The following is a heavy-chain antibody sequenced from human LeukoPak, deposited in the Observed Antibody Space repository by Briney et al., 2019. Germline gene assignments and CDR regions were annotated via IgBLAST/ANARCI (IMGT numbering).Heavy chain of an antibody. CDR3: ARAGGPGAFDI. CDR1: GGTFSSYA. Sequence: SVKVSCKASGGTFSSYATSWVRQAPGQGLEWMGRIIPIFGTANYAQKFQGRVTITTVESTSTAYMELSSLRSEDTAVYYCARAGGPGAFDIWGQGTMVTVSS. CDR2: IIPIFGTA. J-gene: IGHJ3*02. D-gene: IGHD3-16*01. V-gene: IGHV1-69*05.